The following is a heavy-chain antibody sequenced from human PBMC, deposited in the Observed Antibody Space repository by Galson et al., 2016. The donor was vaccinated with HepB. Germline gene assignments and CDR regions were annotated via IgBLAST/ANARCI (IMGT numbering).Heavy chain of an antibody. J-gene: IGHJ5*01. V-gene: IGHV3-48*01. D-gene: IGHD4-23*01. Sequence: SLRLSCAASGFTFSSYSMNWVRQAPGKGLEWISYISSSSSTIYYADSVKGRFTIPRDNAKNSLNLQMNSLRGEDTAVYYCARGGNSGRGSFDSWGQGTLVTVSS. CDR2: ISSSSSTI. CDR3: ARGGNSGRGSFDS. CDR1: GFTFSSYS.